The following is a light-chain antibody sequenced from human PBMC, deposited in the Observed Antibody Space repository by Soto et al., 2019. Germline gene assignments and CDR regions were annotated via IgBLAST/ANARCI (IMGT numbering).Light chain of an antibody. CDR3: QQYDSSPLT. Sequence: ETVLTQSPGTLSLSPGERATLSCRASQDIRSNYLSWYRQTPGQAPLLLIYGASKRASGIADRFSGSGSGTDFTLIIIRLEPEDFALYYCQQYDSSPLTFGQGTKVEIK. CDR1: QDIRSNY. V-gene: IGKV3-20*01. CDR2: GAS. J-gene: IGKJ1*01.